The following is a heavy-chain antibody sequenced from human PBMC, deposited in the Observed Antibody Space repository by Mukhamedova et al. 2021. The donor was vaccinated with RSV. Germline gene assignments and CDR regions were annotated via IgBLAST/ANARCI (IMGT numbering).Heavy chain of an antibody. D-gene: IGHD3-3*01. CDR3: ARDRSGRFDF. J-gene: IGHJ4*02. Sequence: TSSLKTRVTISVDTSKNQFSLRLASLTAAGTAVYYCARDRSGRFDFWGQGTLITVSS. V-gene: IGHV4-39*07.